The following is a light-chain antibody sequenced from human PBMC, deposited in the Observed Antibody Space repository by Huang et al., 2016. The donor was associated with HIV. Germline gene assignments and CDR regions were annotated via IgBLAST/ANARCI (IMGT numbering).Light chain of an antibody. CDR1: HSVSTN. V-gene: IGKV3-15*01. CDR2: GVS. CDR3: QQYNNWPPVT. Sequence: EIVMTQSPAILSVSPGERATLSCRASHSVSTNFACYQQKPGQSPRPLLYGVSNRATCTPARFSGRGSGTEFTLTISSLQSEDIAVYYCQQYNNWPPVTFGGGTKVEIK. J-gene: IGKJ4*01.